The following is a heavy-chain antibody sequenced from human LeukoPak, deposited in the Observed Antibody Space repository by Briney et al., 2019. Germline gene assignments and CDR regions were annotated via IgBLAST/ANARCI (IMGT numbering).Heavy chain of an antibody. CDR1: GFTFSSYA. J-gene: IGHJ4*02. CDR2: ISGSGGST. V-gene: IGHV3-23*01. Sequence: GGSLRLSCAASGFTFSSYAMSWVRKAPGKGLEWVSAISGSGGSTYYADSVKGRFTISRDNSKNTLYLQMNSLRAEDTAVYYCAKGRNGRYYGISCHFCYRGQGTLVTVSS. D-gene: IGHD3-22*01. CDR3: AKGRNGRYYGISCHFCY.